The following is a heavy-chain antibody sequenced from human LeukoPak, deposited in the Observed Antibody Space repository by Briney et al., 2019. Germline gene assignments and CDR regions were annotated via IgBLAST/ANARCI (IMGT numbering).Heavy chain of an antibody. D-gene: IGHD3-22*01. CDR3: ASEDYYDSSGYPYYYYMDV. J-gene: IGHJ6*03. CDR2: IIPIFGTA. Sequence: SVKVSCKASGYTFTSYAISWVRQAPGQGLEWMGGIIPIFGTANYAQKFQGRVTITTDESTSTAYMELSSLRSEDTAVYYCASEDYYDSSGYPYYYYMDVWGKGTTVTVSS. CDR1: GYTFTSYA. V-gene: IGHV1-69*05.